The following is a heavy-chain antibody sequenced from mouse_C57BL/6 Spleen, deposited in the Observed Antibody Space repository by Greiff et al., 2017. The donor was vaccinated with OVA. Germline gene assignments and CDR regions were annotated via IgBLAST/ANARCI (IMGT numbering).Heavy chain of an antibody. J-gene: IGHJ1*03. CDR3: ARSGYYGNWYFDV. V-gene: IGHV1-52*01. CDR2: IDPSDSET. Sequence: HVQLQQPGAELVRPGSSVKLSCKASGYTFTSYWMHWVKQRPIQGLEWIGNIDPSDSETHYNQKFKDKATLTVDKSSSTAYMQLSSLTSEDSAVYYGARSGYYGNWYFDVWGTGTTVTVSS. D-gene: IGHD1-1*01. CDR1: GYTFTSYW.